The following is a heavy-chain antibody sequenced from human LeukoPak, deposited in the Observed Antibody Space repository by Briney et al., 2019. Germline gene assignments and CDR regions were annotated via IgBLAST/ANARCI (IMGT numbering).Heavy chain of an antibody. CDR3: AREISGYRYGMDV. CDR1: GFTFSSYS. Sequence: GGSLRLSCAASGFTFSSYSMNWVRQAPGKGLEWVSSISSRSSYIYYADSVKGRFTISRDNAKNSLYLQMNSLRAEDTAVYYCAREISGYRYGMDVWGQGTTVTVSS. D-gene: IGHD3-22*01. V-gene: IGHV3-21*01. J-gene: IGHJ6*02. CDR2: ISSRSSYI.